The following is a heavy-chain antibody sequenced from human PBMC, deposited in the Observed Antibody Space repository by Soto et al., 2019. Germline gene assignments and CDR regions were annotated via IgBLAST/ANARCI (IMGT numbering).Heavy chain of an antibody. J-gene: IGHJ4*02. CDR3: AKDLRPDGVWDFDY. CDR2: INSGGRT. V-gene: IGHV3-23*01. Sequence: LRLSCAASGFTFSSYTMNWVRQAPGKGLEWVSGINSGGRTYYADSVKGRFTISRDDSKNTLYLQIISLRAEDTAVYYCAKDLRPDGVWDFDYWGQGTLVTVSS. D-gene: IGHD4-17*01. CDR1: GFTFSSYT.